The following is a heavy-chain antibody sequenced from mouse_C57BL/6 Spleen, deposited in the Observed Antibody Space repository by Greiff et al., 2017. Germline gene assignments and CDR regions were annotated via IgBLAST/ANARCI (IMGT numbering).Heavy chain of an antibody. D-gene: IGHD1-1*01. J-gene: IGHJ4*01. Sequence: QVQLQQSGPELVKPGASVTISCTASGYAFSSSWMNWVKQRPGKGLEWIGRIYPGDGATNYNGKFKGKATLTADTSSSTAYMQLSSLTSEDSAVYFCARWGDYYGSSPGAMDYWGQGTSVTVSS. CDR2: IYPGDGAT. CDR3: ARWGDYYGSSPGAMDY. CDR1: GYAFSSSW. V-gene: IGHV1-82*01.